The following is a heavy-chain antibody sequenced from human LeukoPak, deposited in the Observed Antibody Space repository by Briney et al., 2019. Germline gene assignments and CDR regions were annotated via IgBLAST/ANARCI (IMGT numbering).Heavy chain of an antibody. J-gene: IGHJ6*03. D-gene: IGHD1-26*01. CDR1: GFTFGLYT. CDR3: ARVATGATTSNYFYYYMDV. CDR2: ITSTGAYI. Sequence: GGSLRLSCAASGFTFGLYTITWVRQAPGKGLEGVSSITSTGAYINYADSVKGRFTISRDNAKNSLYLQMDSLSAEDTAVYYCARVATGATTSNYFYYYMDVWGRGTTVTVSS. V-gene: IGHV3-21*01.